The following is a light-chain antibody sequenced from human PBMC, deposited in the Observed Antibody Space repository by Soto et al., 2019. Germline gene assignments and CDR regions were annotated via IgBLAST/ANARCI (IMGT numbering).Light chain of an antibody. CDR1: QGSSNF. J-gene: IGKJ4*01. CDR2: SAS. Sequence: DSQMTQSPSSLSASVGDRVTITCRASQGSSNFVAWYQQKPGQVPNLLIYSASTLQSGVPSRFSGSGSETDFTLTISGLQPEDVATDYCQKYNSAPLTFGGGTKVEI. CDR3: QKYNSAPLT. V-gene: IGKV1-27*01.